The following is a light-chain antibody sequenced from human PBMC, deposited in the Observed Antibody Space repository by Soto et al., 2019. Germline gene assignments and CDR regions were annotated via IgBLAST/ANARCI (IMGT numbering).Light chain of an antibody. CDR2: AAS. Sequence: DIQMTQSPSSLSASVGDRVTITCRASQTISTYLSWYQQKPGKAPNLLIYAASSLHSGVPARFSSSGSGTGFTLTITSLQPEDFATYYCQQTFSVPFTFGPGTLVDFK. CDR1: QTISTY. V-gene: IGKV1-39*01. J-gene: IGKJ3*01. CDR3: QQTFSVPFT.